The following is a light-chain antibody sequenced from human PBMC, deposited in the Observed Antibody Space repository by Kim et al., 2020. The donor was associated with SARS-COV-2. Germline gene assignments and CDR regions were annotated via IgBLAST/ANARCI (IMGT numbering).Light chain of an antibody. J-gene: IGKJ5*01. CDR3: QQRSNWPIT. CDR1: QSISNY. V-gene: IGKV3-11*01. Sequence: EIVLTQSPATLSLSPGERATLSRRASQSISNYIVWYQQKPGRAPRLLIYDASNRATGIPARFSGSGSGTDFTLTISSLEPEDFALYYCQQRSNWPITFGQGTRLEIK. CDR2: DAS.